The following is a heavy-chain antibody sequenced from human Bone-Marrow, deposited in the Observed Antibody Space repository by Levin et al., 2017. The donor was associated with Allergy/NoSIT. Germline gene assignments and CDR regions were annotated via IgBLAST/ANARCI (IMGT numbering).Heavy chain of an antibody. J-gene: IGHJ3*02. CDR2: VSYSGST. CDR1: GGSVRSQNYY. D-gene: IGHD2-21*02. Sequence: PSETLSLTCSVSGGSVRSQNYYWSWIRQPPGKPLEWIGYVSYSGSTTYSPSLESRVTISLGTSENQFSLRLSSLTAADTAVYYCARDYGDSSDAFAIWGQGTMVTVSS. CDR3: ARDYGDSSDAFAI. V-gene: IGHV4-61*01.